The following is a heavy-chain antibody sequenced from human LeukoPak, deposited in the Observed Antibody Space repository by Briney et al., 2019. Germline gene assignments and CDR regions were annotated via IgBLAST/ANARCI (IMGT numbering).Heavy chain of an antibody. V-gene: IGHV4-39*07. D-gene: IGHD3-10*01. Sequence: PSETLSLTCTVSGGSISSSSYYWGWIRQPPGKGLEWIGSIYYSGSTYYNPSLKSRVTISVDTSKNQFSLKLSSVTAADTAVYYCAPYYYGSGSQNNWFDPWGQGTLVTVSS. J-gene: IGHJ5*02. CDR3: APYYYGSGSQNNWFDP. CDR1: GGSISSSSYY. CDR2: IYYSGST.